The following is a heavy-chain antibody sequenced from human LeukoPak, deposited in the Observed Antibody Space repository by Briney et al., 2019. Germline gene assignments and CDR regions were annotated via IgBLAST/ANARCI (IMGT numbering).Heavy chain of an antibody. CDR2: ISGSGGST. CDR1: GFTFSSYA. CDR3: AKGDSSAYSPMDY. J-gene: IGHJ4*02. D-gene: IGHD3-22*01. V-gene: IGHV3-23*01. Sequence: GRSLRLSCAASGFTFSSYAMSWVRQAPGKGLEWVSAISGSGGSTYYADSVKGRFTISRDNSKNTLYLQMNSLRADDTAVYYCAKGDSSAYSPMDYWGQGTLVTVSS.